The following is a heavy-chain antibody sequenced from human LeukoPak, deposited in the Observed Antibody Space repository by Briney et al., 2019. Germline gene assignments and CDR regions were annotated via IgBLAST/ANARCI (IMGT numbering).Heavy chain of an antibody. CDR1: GFTFSSYE. V-gene: IGHV3-48*03. CDR2: ISSSGSTI. Sequence: RAGGSLRLSCAASGFTFSSYEMNWVRQAPGKGLEWVSYISSSGSTIYYADSVKGRFTISRDNAKNSLYLQMNSLRAEDTAVYYCARRLPIFGVAPDYWGQGTLVTVSS. J-gene: IGHJ4*02. D-gene: IGHD3-3*02. CDR3: ARRLPIFGVAPDY.